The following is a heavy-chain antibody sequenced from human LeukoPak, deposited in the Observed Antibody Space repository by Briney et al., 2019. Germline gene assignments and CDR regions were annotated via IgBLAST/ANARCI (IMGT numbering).Heavy chain of an antibody. CDR3: ARAALVGAPYYFDY. CDR2: INHSGST. V-gene: IGHV4-34*01. D-gene: IGHD1-26*01. J-gene: IGHJ4*02. CDR1: GGSFSGYY. Sequence: SETLSLTCAVYGGSFSGYYWSWIRQPPGKGLEWIGEINHSGSTNYNPSLKSRVTISVDTSKNQFSLKLSSVTAADTAVYYCARAALVGAPYYFDYWGRGTLVTVSS.